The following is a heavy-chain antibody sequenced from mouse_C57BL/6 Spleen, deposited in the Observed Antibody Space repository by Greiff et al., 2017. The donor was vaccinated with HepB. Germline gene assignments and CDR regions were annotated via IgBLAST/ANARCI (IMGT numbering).Heavy chain of an antibody. D-gene: IGHD2-3*01. CDR3: ARKCIYDGYFEFAY. V-gene: IGHV1-50*01. CDR1: GYNFTSYW. CDR2: IDPSDSYT. Sequence: QVQLQQPGAELVKPGASVKLSCKASGYNFTSYWMQWVKQRPGQGLEWIGEIDPSDSYTKYTPKFRGKATLPVDTSSSTAYMQLSILTSEDSAVYSCARKCIYDGYFEFAYWGQGTLVTVSA. J-gene: IGHJ3*01.